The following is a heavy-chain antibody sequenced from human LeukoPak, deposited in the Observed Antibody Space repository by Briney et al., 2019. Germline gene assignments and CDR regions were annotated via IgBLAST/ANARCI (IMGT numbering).Heavy chain of an antibody. CDR2: INHSGST. J-gene: IGHJ6*03. D-gene: IGHD3-3*01. CDR1: GGSFSGYY. Sequence: PSETLSLTCAVYGGSFSGYYWSWICQPPGKGLEWIGEINHSGSTNYNPSLKSRVTISVDTSKNQFSLKLSSVTAADTAVYYCARGPRDFWSGYYYYYYMDVWGKGTTVTVSS. V-gene: IGHV4-34*01. CDR3: ARGPRDFWSGYYYYYYMDV.